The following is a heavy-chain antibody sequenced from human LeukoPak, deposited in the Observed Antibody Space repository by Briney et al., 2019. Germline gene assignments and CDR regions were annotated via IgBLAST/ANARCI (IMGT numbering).Heavy chain of an antibody. Sequence: GGSLRLSCAASGFTFSSYSMNWVRQAPGKGLEWVSSISSSSSYIYSDSVKGRFTISRDNAKNSLYLQMNSLRAEDTAVYYCARAERVQQLVYYYYYMDVWGKGTTVTVSS. CDR2: ISSSSSYI. J-gene: IGHJ6*03. D-gene: IGHD6-6*01. CDR3: ARAERVQQLVYYYYYMDV. V-gene: IGHV3-21*01. CDR1: GFTFSSYS.